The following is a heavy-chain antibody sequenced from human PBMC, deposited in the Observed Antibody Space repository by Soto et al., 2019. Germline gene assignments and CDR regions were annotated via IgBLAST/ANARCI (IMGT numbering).Heavy chain of an antibody. V-gene: IGHV4-59*01. J-gene: IGHJ6*03. D-gene: IGHD5-12*01. Sequence: QVQLQASGPGLVKPSETLSLTCTVSGGSISSYYWSWIRQPPGKGLEWIGYIYYSGSTNYNPSLKSRVTIPVDTSKNQFSLKLSSVTAADTAVYYCASYRGYSRYYYMDVWGKGTTVTVSS. CDR1: GGSISSYY. CDR2: IYYSGST. CDR3: ASYRGYSRYYYMDV.